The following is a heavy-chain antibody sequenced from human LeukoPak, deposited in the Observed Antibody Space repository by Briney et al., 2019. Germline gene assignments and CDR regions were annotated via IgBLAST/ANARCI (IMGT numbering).Heavy chain of an antibody. Sequence: PPETLSLTCAVYGGSFSGYYWSWIRQPPGKGLEWIGEINHSGSTNYNPSLKSRVTISVDTSKNQFSLKLSSVTAADTAVYYCARDSSDYYDSSGYSENAFDIWGQGTMVTVSS. CDR2: INHSGST. J-gene: IGHJ3*02. CDR1: GGSFSGYY. CDR3: ARDSSDYYDSSGYSENAFDI. D-gene: IGHD3-22*01. V-gene: IGHV4-34*01.